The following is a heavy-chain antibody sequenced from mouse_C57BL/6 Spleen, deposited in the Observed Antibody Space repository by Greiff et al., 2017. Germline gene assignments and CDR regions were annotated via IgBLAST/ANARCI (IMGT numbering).Heavy chain of an antibody. Sequence: VQLQQSGPELVKPGASVKISCKASGYSFTSYYIHWVKQRPGQGLEWIGRIDPEDGDTEYAPKFQGKATMTADTSSNTAYLQLSSLTSADTAVYYCTTPRRGYDYGYFDYWGQGTTLTVSS. D-gene: IGHD2-4*01. V-gene: IGHV14-1*01. CDR3: TTPRRGYDYGYFDY. CDR1: GYSFTSYY. CDR2: IDPEDGDT. J-gene: IGHJ2*01.